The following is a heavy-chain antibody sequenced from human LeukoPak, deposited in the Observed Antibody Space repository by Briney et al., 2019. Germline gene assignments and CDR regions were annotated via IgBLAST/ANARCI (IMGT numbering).Heavy chain of an antibody. CDR3: ARDGDILTGHYKFYFDY. CDR2: ISTSSSYI. CDR1: GFTLNTYI. V-gene: IGHV3-21*01. D-gene: IGHD3-9*01. J-gene: IGHJ4*02. Sequence: PGGSLRLSCAASGFTLNTYIMNWVRPPPGKGLEWVSYISTSSSYIYYADSVKGRFTISRDNAKNSLFLQMNSLRAEDTAVYYCARDGDILTGHYKFYFDYWGQGSLVTVSS.